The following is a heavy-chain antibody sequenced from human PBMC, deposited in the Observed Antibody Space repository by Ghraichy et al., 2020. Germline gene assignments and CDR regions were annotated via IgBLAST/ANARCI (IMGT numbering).Heavy chain of an antibody. Sequence: ASVKVSCKASGYPFNNFGISWVRQAPGQGLEWMGWRSAYNGNTKYAQKFQDRVIVTTDRSTSTAYLELRSLRADDSAIYYCARVYEVRVYYYGMDVWGQGTTVTVSS. D-gene: IGHD3-10*01. CDR1: GYPFNNFG. J-gene: IGHJ6*02. CDR2: RSAYNGNT. CDR3: ARVYEVRVYYYGMDV. V-gene: IGHV1-18*01.